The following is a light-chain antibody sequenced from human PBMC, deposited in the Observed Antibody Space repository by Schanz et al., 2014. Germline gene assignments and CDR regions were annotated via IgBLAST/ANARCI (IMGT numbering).Light chain of an antibody. CDR2: DVS. CDR1: SSDVGGFNF. J-gene: IGLJ3*02. CDR3: CSYIGTNHLVL. Sequence: QSALTQPASVSGSPGQSITISCTGTSSDVGGFNFVSWYQQHSGKAPKLMIYDVSNRPSGVSNRFSGSKSGNTASLTISGLQADDEADYYCCSYIGTNHLVLFGGGTKLTVL. V-gene: IGLV2-14*01.